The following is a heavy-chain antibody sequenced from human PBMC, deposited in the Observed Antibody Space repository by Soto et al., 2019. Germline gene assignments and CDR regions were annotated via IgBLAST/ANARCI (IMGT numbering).Heavy chain of an antibody. J-gene: IGHJ3*02. V-gene: IGHV1-69*02. CDR3: ARRYCSGGSCYHDAFDI. CDR2: IIPILGIA. D-gene: IGHD2-15*01. CDR1: GGTFSSYT. Sequence: SVKVSCKASGGTFSSYTISWVRQAPGQGLEWMGRIIPILGIANYAQKFQGRVTITADKSTSTAYMELSSLRSEDTAVYYCARRYCSGGSCYHDAFDIWGQGTMVTVSS.